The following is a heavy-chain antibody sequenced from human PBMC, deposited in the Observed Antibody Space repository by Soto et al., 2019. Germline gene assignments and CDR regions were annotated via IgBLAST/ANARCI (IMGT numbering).Heavy chain of an antibody. V-gene: IGHV5-10-1*01. D-gene: IGHD3-10*02. CDR2: IDPSDSQT. CDR3: AKDVPYYVGWFDP. J-gene: IGHJ5*02. CDR1: GYSFAGYW. Sequence: GESLKISCKGSGYSFAGYWITWVRQKPGKGLEWMGRIDPSDSQTYYSPSFRGHVTISVTKSITTVFLQWSSLRASDTAMYYCAKDVPYYVGWFDPWGQGTLVTVSS.